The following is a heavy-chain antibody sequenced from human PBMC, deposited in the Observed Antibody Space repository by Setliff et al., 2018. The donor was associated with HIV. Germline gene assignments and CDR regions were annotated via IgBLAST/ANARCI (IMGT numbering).Heavy chain of an antibody. V-gene: IGHV3-7*03. CDR2: INEDGNKK. CDR3: ARDRSSGYYYPDAFDI. CDR1: RFSFSTSW. Sequence: GGSLRLSCAASRFSFSTSWMTWVRQAPGKGLEWIANINEDGNKKYHAGSVWGRFTISRDNAKNSLYLQMNSLRAEDTAVYYCARDRSSGYYYPDAFDIWGQGTMVTVSS. D-gene: IGHD3-22*01. J-gene: IGHJ3*02.